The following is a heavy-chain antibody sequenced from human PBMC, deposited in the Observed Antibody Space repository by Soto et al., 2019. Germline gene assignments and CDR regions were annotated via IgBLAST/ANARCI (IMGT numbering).Heavy chain of an antibody. V-gene: IGHV1-8*01. CDR1: GYTFTSYD. J-gene: IGHJ5*02. D-gene: IGHD3-3*01. CDR2: MNPNSGNT. Sequence: QVKLVQTGAEVKKPGASVKVSCKASGYTFTSYDINWVRKANGQGLEWMGWMNPNSGNTGYAQKFQGRVTMTKNTSIGTAYMELSSLRSEDTAMYYCARGLEWSWSLDPWGQGTLVTVSS. CDR3: ARGLEWSWSLDP.